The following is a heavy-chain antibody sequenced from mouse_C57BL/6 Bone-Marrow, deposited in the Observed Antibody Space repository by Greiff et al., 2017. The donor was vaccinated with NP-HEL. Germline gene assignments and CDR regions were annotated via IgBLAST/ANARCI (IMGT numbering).Heavy chain of an antibody. CDR2: IDPETGGT. CDR1: GYTFTDYE. Sequence: QVQLQQSGAELVRPGASVTLSCKASGYTFTDYEMHWVKQTPVHGLEWIGAIDPETGGTAYNQKFKGKAILTADKSSSTAYMELRSLTSEDSAVYYCTRRITTVVAHYYAMDYWGQGTSVTVSS. V-gene: IGHV1-15*01. D-gene: IGHD1-1*01. J-gene: IGHJ4*01. CDR3: TRRITTVVAHYYAMDY.